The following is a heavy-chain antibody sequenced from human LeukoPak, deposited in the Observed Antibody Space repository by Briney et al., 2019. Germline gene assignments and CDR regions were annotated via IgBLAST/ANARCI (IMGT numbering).Heavy chain of an antibody. D-gene: IGHD2-15*01. Sequence: PGGSLRLSCAASGFTFSSYSMNWVRQAPGKGLEWISYISNSSSTMYYADSVKGRFTISRDNAKNSLYLQMNSLRAEDTAVYYCARDRVVVATTTPPYWYFDLWGRGTLVTVSS. CDR2: ISNSSSTM. CDR3: ARDRVVVATTTPPYWYFDL. V-gene: IGHV3-48*01. CDR1: GFTFSSYS. J-gene: IGHJ2*01.